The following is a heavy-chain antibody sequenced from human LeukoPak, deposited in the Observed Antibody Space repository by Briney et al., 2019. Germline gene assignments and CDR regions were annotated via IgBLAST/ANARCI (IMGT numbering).Heavy chain of an antibody. V-gene: IGHV3-21*01. CDR3: ARGKTSQNIVTRKTYNWFDP. Sequence: GSLRLSCAASEFTFSSYNMNWVRQAPGKGLEWVSSISSSSDYIYYADSVKGRFTISRDNAKNSLYLQMKSLRAEDTAVYYCARGKTSQNIVTRKTYNWFDPWGQGTLVTVSS. CDR1: EFTFSSYN. CDR2: ISSSSDYI. J-gene: IGHJ5*02. D-gene: IGHD2/OR15-2a*01.